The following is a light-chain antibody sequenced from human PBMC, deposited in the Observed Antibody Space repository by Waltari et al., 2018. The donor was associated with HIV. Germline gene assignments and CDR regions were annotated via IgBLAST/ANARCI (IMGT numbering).Light chain of an antibody. J-gene: IGKJ4*01. CDR2: GAS. V-gene: IGKV1-39*01. CDR3: QQTSDIPGS. Sequence: DIQMTQFPASLSASLGGRVTLTCRASQNVDVSLNWYQQLPGRAPRLLIYGASFLERGVTSRFNGSGSGIDFNLTITDLRPEDFATYFCQQTSDIPGSFGRGT. CDR1: QNVDVS.